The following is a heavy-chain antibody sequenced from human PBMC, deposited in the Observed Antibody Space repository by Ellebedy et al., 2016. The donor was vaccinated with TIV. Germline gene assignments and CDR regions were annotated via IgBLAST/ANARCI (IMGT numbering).Heavy chain of an antibody. CDR2: ISYDGSNK. CDR3: ARDSSVSARRIVGFGY. Sequence: GESLKISCAASGFNFSAYAMHWVRQAPGKGLEWVSLISYDGSNKYYADSVKGRFTISRDNSKNTLYLQMKSLKAEDTALYYCARDSSVSARRIVGFGYWGQGTLVTVSS. J-gene: IGHJ4*02. D-gene: IGHD1-1*01. V-gene: IGHV3-30-3*01. CDR1: GFNFSAYA.